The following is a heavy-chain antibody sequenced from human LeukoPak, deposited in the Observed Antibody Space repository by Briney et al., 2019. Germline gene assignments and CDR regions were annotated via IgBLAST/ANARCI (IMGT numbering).Heavy chain of an antibody. Sequence: ASVKVSCKASGYTFTSYGISWVRQAPGQGLEWMGWISAYNGNTNYAQKLQGRVTMTTDTSTSTAYMELRSLRSDDTAVYYCARDDDDLYCSSTSCYGGGWFDPWGQGTLVTVSS. CDR2: ISAYNGNT. D-gene: IGHD2-2*01. J-gene: IGHJ5*02. CDR1: GYTFTSYG. V-gene: IGHV1-18*01. CDR3: ARDDDDLYCSSTSCYGGGWFDP.